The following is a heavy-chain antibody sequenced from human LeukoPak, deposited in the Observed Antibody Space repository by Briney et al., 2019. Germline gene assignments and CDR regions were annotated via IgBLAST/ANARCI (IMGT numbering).Heavy chain of an antibody. J-gene: IGHJ4*02. CDR1: GSIFRSYW. Sequence: GGSLQISCQGAGSIFRSYWIGWGRKLPGKGLEWMGMIYPGDSDTRYSPSLQGQVTISADKSISPASLQSSSLKASDTAMYYCARRAYCGGDCYLDYWGQGTLVTVSS. D-gene: IGHD2-21*02. CDR3: ARRAYCGGDCYLDY. V-gene: IGHV5-51*01. CDR2: IYPGDSDT.